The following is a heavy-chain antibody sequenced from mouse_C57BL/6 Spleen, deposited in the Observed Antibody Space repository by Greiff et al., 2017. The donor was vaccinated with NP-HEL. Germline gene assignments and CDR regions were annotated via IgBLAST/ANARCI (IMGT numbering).Heavy chain of an antibody. V-gene: IGHV1-82*01. CDR1: GYAFSSSW. CDR2: IYPGDGDT. J-gene: IGHJ2*01. CDR3: ARRSNYVLFDY. Sequence: QVQLQQSGPELVKPGASVKISCKASGYAFSSSWMNWVKQRPGKGLEWIGRIYPGDGDTNYNGKFKGKATLTADKSSSTAYMQLSSLTSEDSAVYFCARRSNYVLFDYWGQGTTLTVSS. D-gene: IGHD2-5*01.